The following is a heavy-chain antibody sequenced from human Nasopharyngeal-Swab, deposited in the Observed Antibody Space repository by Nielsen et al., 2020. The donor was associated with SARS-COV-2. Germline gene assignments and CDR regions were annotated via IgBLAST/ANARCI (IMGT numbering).Heavy chain of an antibody. J-gene: IGHJ4*02. D-gene: IGHD3-3*01. V-gene: IGHV3-21*01. CDR2: ISSSSSYI. Sequence: GESLKISCAASGFTFSSYSMNWVRQAPGKGLEWVSSISSSSSYIYYADSVKGRFTISRDTAKNSLYLQMNSLRAEDTAVYYCARSGELRFLEWLNTRPDYWGQGTLVTVS. CDR3: ARSGELRFLEWLNTRPDY. CDR1: GFTFSSYS.